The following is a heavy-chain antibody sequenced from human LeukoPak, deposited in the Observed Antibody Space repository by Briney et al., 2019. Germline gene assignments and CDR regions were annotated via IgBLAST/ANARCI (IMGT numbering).Heavy chain of an antibody. CDR1: GFTLSTNA. V-gene: IGHV3-74*01. J-gene: IGHJ4*02. CDR3: ARDQGDGYNHFDY. Sequence: GGSLRLSCLTSGFTLSTNAMSWVRQAPGKGLVWVSRINSDRSSTSYADSVKGRFTISRDNAKNTLYLQMNSLRAEDTAVYYCARDQGDGYNHFDYWGQGTLVTVSS. D-gene: IGHD5-24*01. CDR2: INSDRSST.